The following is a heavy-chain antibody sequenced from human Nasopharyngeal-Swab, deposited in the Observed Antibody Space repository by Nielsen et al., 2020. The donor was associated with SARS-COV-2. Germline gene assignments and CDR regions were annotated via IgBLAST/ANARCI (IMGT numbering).Heavy chain of an antibody. Sequence: GESLKISCVASGFTFNNSEMNWVRQAPGKGLEWVSFISSSGTTIQYADSVKDRFTISRDDAKNSLFLQMNSLRVEDAAVYYCARASRGWSWGQGTLVTVSS. V-gene: IGHV3-48*03. J-gene: IGHJ5*02. CDR2: ISSSGTTI. D-gene: IGHD6-19*01. CDR3: ARASRGWS. CDR1: GFTFNNSE.